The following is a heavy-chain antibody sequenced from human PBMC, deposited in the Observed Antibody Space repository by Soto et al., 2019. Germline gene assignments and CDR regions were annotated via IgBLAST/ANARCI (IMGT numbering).Heavy chain of an antibody. CDR3: ARNLYNTGSFDH. V-gene: IGHV1-8*02. CDR2: MTPNSGDT. J-gene: IGHJ4*02. Sequence: QVQLVQSGAEVKKPGASVKVSCKAYGYTFTSYDINWVRQAPGQGLEWVGWMTPNSGDTGYAQTFQGRVTLTRDTSRSTAYMELSSLTSEDTAVYYCARNLYNTGSFDHWGQGTLVTVSS. CDR1: GYTFTSYD. D-gene: IGHD1-20*01.